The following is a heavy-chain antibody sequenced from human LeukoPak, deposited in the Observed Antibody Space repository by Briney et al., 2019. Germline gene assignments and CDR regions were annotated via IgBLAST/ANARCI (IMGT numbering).Heavy chain of an antibody. Sequence: KPSETLSLTCTVSGGSISSGSYYWSWIRQPAGKGLEWIGRIYTSGSTNYNPSLKSRVTISVDTSKNQFSLKLSSVTAADTAVYYCARVEEVANNPNGGNDAFDIWGQGTMVTVSS. D-gene: IGHD2-8*01. CDR1: GGSISSGSYY. J-gene: IGHJ3*02. CDR3: ARVEEVANNPNGGNDAFDI. V-gene: IGHV4-61*02. CDR2: IYTSGST.